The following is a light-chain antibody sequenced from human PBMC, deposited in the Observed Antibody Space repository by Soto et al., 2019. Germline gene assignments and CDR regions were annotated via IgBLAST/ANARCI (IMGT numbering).Light chain of an antibody. CDR3: SSYTSSSTL. CDR1: SSDVGGYKY. Sequence: QSVLTQPASVSGSPGQSITISCTGTSSDVGGYKYVSWFQQYPGKVPKLIIYEVNDRPSGVSNRFSASKSGNTASLTISGLQAEDEADYYCSSYTSSSTLFGTGTKLTVL. J-gene: IGLJ1*01. CDR2: EVN. V-gene: IGLV2-14*03.